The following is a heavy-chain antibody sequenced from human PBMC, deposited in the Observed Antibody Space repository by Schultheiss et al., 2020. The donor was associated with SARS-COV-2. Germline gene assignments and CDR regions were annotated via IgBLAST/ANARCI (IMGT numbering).Heavy chain of an antibody. J-gene: IGHJ4*02. D-gene: IGHD5-24*01. V-gene: IGHV4-30-2*01. CDR1: GGSISSGGYS. CDR3: ARHGRDGYNFDY. CDR2: IYHSGST. Sequence: LRLSCAVSGGSISSGGYSWSWIRQPPGKGLEWIGYIYHSGSTYYNPSLKSRVTISVDRSKNQFSLKLSSVTAADTAVYYCARHGRDGYNFDYWGQGTLVTVSS.